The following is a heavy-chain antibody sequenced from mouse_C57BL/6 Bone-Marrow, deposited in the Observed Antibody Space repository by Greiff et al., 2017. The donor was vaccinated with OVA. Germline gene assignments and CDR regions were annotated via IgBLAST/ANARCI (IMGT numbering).Heavy chain of an antibody. CDR1: GYTFTSYW. J-gene: IGHJ2*01. V-gene: IGHV1-69*01. CDR3: ASGYYFDY. Sequence: VQLQQPGAELVMPGASVKLSCKASGYTFTSYWMHWVKQRPGQGLEWIGEIDPSDSYTNYNQKFKGKSTLTVDKSSSTAYMQLSSLTSEDSAVYYCASGYYFDYRGQGTTLTVSS. CDR2: IDPSDSYT.